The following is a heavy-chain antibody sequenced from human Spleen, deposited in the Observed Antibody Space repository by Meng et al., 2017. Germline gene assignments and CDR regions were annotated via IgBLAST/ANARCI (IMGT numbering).Heavy chain of an antibody. D-gene: IGHD5-24*01. CDR2: IDSSGNDR. Sequence: GGSLRPSCVASGLTFTINYMTWIRQAPGKGLEWVSPIDSSGNDRSYADSVKGRFTISRDNSKNSVHLYMSGLRVEDTAVYYCARDPRRDGYHYCYYGIDVWGQGTTVTVSS. V-gene: IGHV3-11*04. CDR3: ARDPRRDGYHYCYYGIDV. J-gene: IGHJ6*02. CDR1: GLTFTINY.